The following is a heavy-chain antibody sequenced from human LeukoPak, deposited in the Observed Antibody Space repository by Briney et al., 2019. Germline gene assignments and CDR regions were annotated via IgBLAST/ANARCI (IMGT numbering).Heavy chain of an antibody. CDR2: IYPGDSDT. CDR3: ARGLGSWLIFDAFDI. Sequence: GESLKISCKGSGYSFTSYWIGWVRQMPGKGLEWMGIIYPGDSDTSYSPSFQGQVTISADKSISTAYLQWSSLKASDTAMYYCARGLGSWLIFDAFDIWGQGTMVTVSS. CDR1: GYSFTSYW. J-gene: IGHJ3*02. V-gene: IGHV5-51*01. D-gene: IGHD6-13*01.